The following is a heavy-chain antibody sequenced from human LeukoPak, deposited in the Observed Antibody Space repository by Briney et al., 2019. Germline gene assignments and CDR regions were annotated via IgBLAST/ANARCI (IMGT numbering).Heavy chain of an antibody. CDR3: ARDDGDYGVFDY. Sequence: GGSLRLSCAASGFTFDDYTMHWVRQAPGKGLEWVSLISWDGGSTYYADSVKGRFTISRDNSKNSLYLQMNSLRAEDTAVYYCARDDGDYGVFDYWGQGTLVTVSS. CDR1: GFTFDDYT. V-gene: IGHV3-43*01. CDR2: ISWDGGST. J-gene: IGHJ4*02. D-gene: IGHD4-17*01.